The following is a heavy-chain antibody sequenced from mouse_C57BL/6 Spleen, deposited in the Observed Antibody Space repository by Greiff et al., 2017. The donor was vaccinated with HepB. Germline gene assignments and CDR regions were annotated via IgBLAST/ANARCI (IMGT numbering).Heavy chain of an antibody. CDR2: ISSGSSTI. D-gene: IGHD2-5*01. V-gene: IGHV5-17*01. Sequence: EVKLMESGGGLVKPGGSLKLSCAASGFTFSDYGMHWVRQAPEKGLEWVAYISSGSSTIYYADTVKGRFTISRDNAKNTLFLQMTSLRSEDTAMYYCARPKAIVTNYYAMDYWGQGTSVTVSS. CDR1: GFTFSDYG. J-gene: IGHJ4*01. CDR3: ARPKAIVTNYYAMDY.